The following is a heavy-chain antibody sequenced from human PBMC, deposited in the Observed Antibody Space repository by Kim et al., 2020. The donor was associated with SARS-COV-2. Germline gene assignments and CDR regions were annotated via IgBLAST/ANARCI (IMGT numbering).Heavy chain of an antibody. CDR3: AKELSRTYYDILTGYYNVGVCDY. CDR2: ISYDGSNK. J-gene: IGHJ4*02. D-gene: IGHD3-9*01. CDR1: GFTFSSYG. Sequence: GGSLRLSCAASGFTFSSYGMHWVRQAPGKGLEWVAVISYDGSNKYYADSVKGRFTISRDNSKNTLYLQMNSLRAEDTAVYYCAKELSRTYYDILTGYYNVGVCDYWGQGTLVTVSS. V-gene: IGHV3-30*18.